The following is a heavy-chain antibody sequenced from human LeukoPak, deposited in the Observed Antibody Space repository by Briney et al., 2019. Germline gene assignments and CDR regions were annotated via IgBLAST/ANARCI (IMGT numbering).Heavy chain of an antibody. Sequence: GGSLRLSCAASGFTFSSYSMNWVRQAPGEGLEWVSYISSSSSTIYYADSVKGRFTISRDNAKNSLYLQMNSLRAEDTAVYYCAKRGGDEYSDAMDVWGQGTTVTVSS. J-gene: IGHJ6*01. D-gene: IGHD5-12*01. V-gene: IGHV3-48*04. CDR3: AKRGGDEYSDAMDV. CDR1: GFTFSSYS. CDR2: ISSSSSTI.